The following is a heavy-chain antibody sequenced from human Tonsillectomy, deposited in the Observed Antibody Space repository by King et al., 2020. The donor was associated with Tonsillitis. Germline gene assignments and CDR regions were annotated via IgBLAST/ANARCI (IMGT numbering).Heavy chain of an antibody. CDR2: ISSNGGST. J-gene: IGHJ3*02. V-gene: IGHV3-64*01. D-gene: IGHD3-16*02. Sequence: VQLVESGGGLVQPGGSLRLSCAASGFTFSSYAMHWVRQAPGKGLEYVSAISSNGGSTYYANSVKGSFPISRDNSKNTLYLQMGSLRAEDMAVYYCAKSPYDYVWGSYRYAAFDIWGPGTMVTVSS. CDR3: AKSPYDYVWGSYRYAAFDI. CDR1: GFTFSSYA.